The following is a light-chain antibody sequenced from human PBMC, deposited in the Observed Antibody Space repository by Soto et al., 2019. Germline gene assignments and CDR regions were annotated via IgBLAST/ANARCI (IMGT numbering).Light chain of an antibody. J-gene: IGKJ4*01. CDR3: QQYGSSPALT. CDR1: QSIASND. CDR2: GAS. V-gene: IGKV3-20*01. Sequence: EFMLTQSPGTLSLSPGERATLSCRASQSIASNDLAWYQQKPGQAPRLLIYGASSRATGISDRFSGSGSGTDFTLTISKLEPEDFAVYYCQQYGSSPALTFGGGTKVEIK.